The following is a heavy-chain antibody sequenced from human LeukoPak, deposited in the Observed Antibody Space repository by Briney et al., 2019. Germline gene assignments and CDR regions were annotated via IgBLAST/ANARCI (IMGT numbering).Heavy chain of an antibody. V-gene: IGHV3-30*02. CDR2: TRPDGSNK. D-gene: IGHD3-3*01. J-gene: IGHJ5*01. CDR1: GFTFSSYG. CDR3: AKDWSTDWSNWFDS. Sequence: GGSLRLSCAASGFTFSSYGMHSVRQAPGKGLEWVAFTRPDGSNKHYADSVQARFTISRDNSRNTLYPQMNSLRVEDTAMYYCAKDWSTDWSNWFDSWGPGSLVTVSS.